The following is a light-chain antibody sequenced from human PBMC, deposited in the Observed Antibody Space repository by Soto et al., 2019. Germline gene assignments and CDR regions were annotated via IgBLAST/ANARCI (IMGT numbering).Light chain of an antibody. CDR3: CSYAGSSTSWV. CDR2: EDS. J-gene: IGLJ3*02. V-gene: IGLV2-23*01. CDR1: SSDAGNYNF. Sequence: QSALTQPASVSGSPGQSITISCTGTSSDAGNYNFVSWYQQHPGKAPKVIIYEDSTRPSGVSNRISSSKSGNTASLTISGLQAEDEADYYCCSYAGSSTSWVFGGGTKLTVL.